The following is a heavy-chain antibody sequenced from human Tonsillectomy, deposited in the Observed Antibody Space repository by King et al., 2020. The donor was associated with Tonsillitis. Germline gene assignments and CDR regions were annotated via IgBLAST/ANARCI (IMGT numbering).Heavy chain of an antibody. CDR2: IYYNGST. J-gene: IGHJ5*02. CDR3: ARDRSGFYYGSGSPAHWFDP. Sequence: VQLQESGPGLVKPSETLSLTCTVSGGSISSYYWSWIRQPPGKGLEWMGCIYYNGSTNYNPSLKSRVTISVDTSKNHFSLKLISVTAADTAVYFCARDRSGFYYGSGSPAHWFDPWGQGTLVTVSS. V-gene: IGHV4-59*01. CDR1: GGSISSYY. D-gene: IGHD3-10*01.